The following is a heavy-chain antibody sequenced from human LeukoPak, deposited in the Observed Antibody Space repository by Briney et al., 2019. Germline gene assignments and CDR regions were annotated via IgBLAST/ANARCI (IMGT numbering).Heavy chain of an antibody. V-gene: IGHV3-23*01. CDR2: ISGSGGST. CDR1: GFTFSSYA. D-gene: IGHD6-19*01. CDR3: AKDRVAGSYSYYFDY. Sequence: GGSLRLSCAASGFTFSSYAMSWARQAPGKGLEWVSSISGSGGSTYYADSVKGRFTISRDNSKNTLYLQMNSLRAEDTAVYYCAKDRVAGSYSYYFDYWGQGTLVTVSS. J-gene: IGHJ4*02.